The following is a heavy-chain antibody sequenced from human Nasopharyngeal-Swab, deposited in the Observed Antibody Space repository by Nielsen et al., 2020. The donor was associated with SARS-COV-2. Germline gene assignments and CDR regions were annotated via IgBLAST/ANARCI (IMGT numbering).Heavy chain of an antibody. CDR3: VRAYDGGYESGFDN. D-gene: IGHD5-12*01. Sequence: WIRQPPGKGLEWLSYISSSGETIYYLNSVKGRFTISRDNAENSVYLQLNSLRVEDTAVYYCVRAYDGGYESGFDNWGQGTLVTVSS. J-gene: IGHJ4*02. V-gene: IGHV3-11*01. CDR2: ISSSGETI.